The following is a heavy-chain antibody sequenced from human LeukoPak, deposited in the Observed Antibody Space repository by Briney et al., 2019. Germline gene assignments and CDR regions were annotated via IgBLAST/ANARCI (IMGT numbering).Heavy chain of an antibody. CDR2: IYYSGST. CDR1: GGSISSYY. J-gene: IGHJ2*01. V-gene: IGHV4-59*01. Sequence: SETLSLTCTVSGGSISSYYWSWIRQPPGKGLECIGYIYYSGSTNYNPSLKSRVTISVDASKNQFSLKLSSVTAADTAVYYCARVGYSSSWYHLWYFDLWGRGTLVTVSS. CDR3: ARVGYSSSWYHLWYFDL. D-gene: IGHD6-13*01.